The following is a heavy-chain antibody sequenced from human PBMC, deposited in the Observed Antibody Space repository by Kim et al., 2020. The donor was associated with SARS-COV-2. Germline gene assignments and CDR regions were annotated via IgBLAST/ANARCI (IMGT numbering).Heavy chain of an antibody. D-gene: IGHD2-2*01. J-gene: IGHJ6*02. CDR1: GGTFSSYA. CDR2: IIPIFGTA. Sequence: SVKVSCKASGGTFSSYAISWVRQAPGQGLEWMGGIIPIFGTANYAQKFQGRVTITADESTSTAYMELSSLRSEDTAVYYCARCGGSSTSCYEEEWYYYGMDVWGQGTTVTVSS. CDR3: ARCGGSSTSCYEEEWYYYGMDV. V-gene: IGHV1-69*13.